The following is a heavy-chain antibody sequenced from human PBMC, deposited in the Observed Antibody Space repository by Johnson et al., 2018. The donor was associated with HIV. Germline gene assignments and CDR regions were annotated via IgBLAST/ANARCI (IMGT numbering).Heavy chain of an antibody. CDR2: ISYDGNNK. V-gene: IGHV3-33*05. CDR3: AAVDTVMVTGAFDI. J-gene: IGHJ3*02. CDR1: GFTFSSYG. D-gene: IGHD5-18*01. Sequence: QVQLVESGGGVVQPGGSLRLSCAASGFTFSSYGMHWVRQAPGKGLEWVAVISYDGNNKYYVDSVKGRFTISRDNSKNTLYLQMNSLRAEDTAVYYCAAVDTVMVTGAFDIWGQGTMVTVSS.